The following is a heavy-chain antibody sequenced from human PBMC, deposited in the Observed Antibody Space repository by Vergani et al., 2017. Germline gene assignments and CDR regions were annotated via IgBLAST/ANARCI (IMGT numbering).Heavy chain of an antibody. Sequence: QVQLQQWGAGLLKPSETLSLTCAVYGGSFSGYYWSWIRQPPGKGLEWIGEINHSGSTNYNPSLKSRVTISVDTSKNQFSLKLSSVTAADTAVYYCARESGTTYYYGSGSSNFDYWGQGTLVTVSS. CDR2: INHSGST. D-gene: IGHD3-10*01. J-gene: IGHJ4*02. CDR1: GGSFSGYY. V-gene: IGHV4-34*01. CDR3: ARESGTTYYYGSGSSNFDY.